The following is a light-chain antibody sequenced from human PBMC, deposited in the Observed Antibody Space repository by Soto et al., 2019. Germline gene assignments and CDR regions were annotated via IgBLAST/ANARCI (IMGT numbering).Light chain of an antibody. CDR3: GTWDSSPTAYV. CDR1: SSNIGNNY. J-gene: IGLJ1*01. V-gene: IGLV1-51*01. CDR2: DNN. Sequence: QSVLTQPPSVSAAPGQKVTISWSGSSSNIGNNYVSWYQQLPGTAPKLLIYDNNKRPSGIPDRFSGSKSGTSATLGITGLQTGDEADYYCGTWDSSPTAYVFGTGRKGTVL.